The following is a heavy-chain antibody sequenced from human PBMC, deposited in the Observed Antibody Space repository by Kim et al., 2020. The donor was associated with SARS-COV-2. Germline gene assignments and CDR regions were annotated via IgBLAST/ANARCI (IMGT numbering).Heavy chain of an antibody. CDR1: GDSVSSNSAA. J-gene: IGHJ4*02. CDR2: TYYRSKWYN. Sequence: SQTLSLTCAISGDSVSSNSAAWNWIRQSPSRGLEWLGRTYYRSKWYNDYAVSVKSRITINPDTSKNQFSLQLNSVTPEDTAVYYCARDGGYCSSTSCYTPFYFDYWGQGTLVTVSS. CDR3: ARDGGYCSSTSCYTPFYFDY. D-gene: IGHD2-2*02. V-gene: IGHV6-1*01.